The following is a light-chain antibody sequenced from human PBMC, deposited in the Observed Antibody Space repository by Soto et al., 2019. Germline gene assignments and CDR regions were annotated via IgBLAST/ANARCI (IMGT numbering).Light chain of an antibody. CDR1: QSVSSN. J-gene: IGKJ1*01. Sequence: EIVMRQSPATVSVCPGERATLSCRASQSVSSNLAWYQQKPGQAPRLLIYGASTRATGIPARFSGSGSGTEFTLTISSLQSEDFAVYYCQQYNNWPRTFGQGTKV. CDR2: GAS. CDR3: QQYNNWPRT. V-gene: IGKV3-15*01.